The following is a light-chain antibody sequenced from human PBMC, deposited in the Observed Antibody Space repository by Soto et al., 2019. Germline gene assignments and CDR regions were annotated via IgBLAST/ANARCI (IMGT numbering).Light chain of an antibody. J-gene: IGKJ3*01. CDR1: HSIRSY. Sequence: DIQMTQSPSTLSASVGDRVTITCRASHSIRSYLAWYQQIPGKAPKLLIHRASYLESGVPSRFSGSGSETDCTLAIGSLQPEDSATYFCQQYYIYPPAFGPGTKVQIK. CDR2: RAS. V-gene: IGKV1-5*03. CDR3: QQYYIYPPA.